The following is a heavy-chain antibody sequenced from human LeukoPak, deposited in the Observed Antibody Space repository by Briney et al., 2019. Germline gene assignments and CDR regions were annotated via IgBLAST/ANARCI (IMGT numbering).Heavy chain of an antibody. CDR3: AKARGLYCSSISCYDCDV. D-gene: IGHD2-2*01. CDR1: GYTFTAYY. CDR2: INPNSGGT. V-gene: IGHV1-2*02. Sequence: GASVKVSCKAAGYTFTAYYIHWVRQAPGQGLEWMGWINPNSGGTDYAQNFQGRVTLTRDTSITTAYMELSRLRSDGTAVYYCAKARGLYCSSISCYDCDVWGKGTTVTVSS. J-gene: IGHJ6*04.